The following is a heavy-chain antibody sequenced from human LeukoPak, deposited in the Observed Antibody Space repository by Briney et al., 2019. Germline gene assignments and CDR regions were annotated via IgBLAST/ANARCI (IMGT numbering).Heavy chain of an antibody. CDR1: GFTFSTYW. J-gene: IGHJ4*02. D-gene: IGHD3-16*02. CDR2: ISGSGGST. Sequence: GGSLRLSCAASGFTFSTYWMHWVRQAPGKGLEWVSAISGSGGSTYYADSVKGRFTISRDNSKNTLYLQMNSLRAEDTAVYYCAKDSSRSWMYYDYVWGSYRYLDYWGQGTLVTVSS. V-gene: IGHV3-23*01. CDR3: AKDSSRSWMYYDYVWGSYRYLDY.